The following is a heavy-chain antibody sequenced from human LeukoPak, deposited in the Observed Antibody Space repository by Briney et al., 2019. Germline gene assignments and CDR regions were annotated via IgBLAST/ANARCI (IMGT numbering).Heavy chain of an antibody. J-gene: IGHJ4*02. CDR1: GGTFSSYA. V-gene: IGHV1-8*03. CDR3: ARGGKSIAALGY. CDR2: MNPNSGNT. Sequence: ASVKVSCKASGGTFSSYAISWVRQATGQGLEWMGWMNPNSGNTGYAQKFQGRVTITRNTSISTAYMELSSLRSEDTAVYYCARGGKSIAALGYWGQGTLVTVSS. D-gene: IGHD6-6*01.